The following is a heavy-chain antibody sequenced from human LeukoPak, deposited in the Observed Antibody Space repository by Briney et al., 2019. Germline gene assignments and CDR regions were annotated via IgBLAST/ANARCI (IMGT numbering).Heavy chain of an antibody. Sequence: GGSLRVSCAASGFTFSSYAMSWVRQAPGKGLEWVSAISGSGGSTYYADSVKGRFTISRDNSKNTLYLQMNSLRAEDTAVYYCAKNYDFWSGSPFDYWGQGTLVTVSS. CDR1: GFTFSSYA. V-gene: IGHV3-23*01. CDR2: ISGSGGST. D-gene: IGHD3-3*01. J-gene: IGHJ4*02. CDR3: AKNYDFWSGSPFDY.